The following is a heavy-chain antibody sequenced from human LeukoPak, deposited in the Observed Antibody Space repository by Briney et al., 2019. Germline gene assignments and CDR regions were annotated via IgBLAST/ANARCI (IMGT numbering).Heavy chain of an antibody. CDR3: ARVGDWNDLVY. V-gene: IGHV4-59*01. D-gene: IGHD1-1*01. CDR1: GGSISPYY. J-gene: IGHJ4*02. Sequence: RTSETLSLTCTVSGGSISPYYWSWIRQTPGKGLEWIGYILYSGTTTNYNPSLKSRATISVDTSKNQFSLKLSSVTAADTAVYYCARVGDWNDLVYWGQGTLVTVSS. CDR2: ILYSGTTT.